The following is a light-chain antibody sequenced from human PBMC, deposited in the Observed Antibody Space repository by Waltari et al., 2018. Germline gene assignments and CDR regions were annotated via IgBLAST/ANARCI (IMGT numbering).Light chain of an antibody. CDR3: QQYHSFPFS. Sequence: DIQITQAPSSLSASVCDRVTITCRASQDITKWLAWYQQQPERAPTSLIFASSVLHSGVPSRFSGSLSGTNFTLTITNLQPEDFATYYCQQYHSFPFSFGPGTRVDI. J-gene: IGKJ3*01. CDR2: ASS. CDR1: QDITKW. V-gene: IGKV1D-16*01.